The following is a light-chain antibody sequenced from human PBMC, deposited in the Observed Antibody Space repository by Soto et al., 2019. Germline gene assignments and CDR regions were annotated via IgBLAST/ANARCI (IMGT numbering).Light chain of an antibody. CDR1: QGISSA. Sequence: AIQLTQSPSSLSASVGDRVTITCRASQGISSALAWYQQKPGKAPKLLIYDASSLECGVPSRFSGSGSGTDFTLTISSLQPEDFATYYCQQFNSYQYTFGQGTKLEIK. CDR2: DAS. V-gene: IGKV1-13*02. J-gene: IGKJ2*01. CDR3: QQFNSYQYT.